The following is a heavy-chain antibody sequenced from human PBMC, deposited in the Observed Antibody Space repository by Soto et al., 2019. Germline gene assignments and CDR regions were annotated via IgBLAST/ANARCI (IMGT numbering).Heavy chain of an antibody. Sequence: QVQLVQSGAEGKNPGSSVRVSCKASGGTFSSYTTSWVRQAPGQGLEWMGRIIPTLGIANYAQKFQGRVTITADKSTSTAYMELSSLRSEDTAVYYCASYCSSTSCRFDPWGQGTLVTVSS. CDR1: GGTFSSYT. J-gene: IGHJ5*02. D-gene: IGHD2-2*01. V-gene: IGHV1-69*02. CDR2: IIPTLGIA. CDR3: ASYCSSTSCRFDP.